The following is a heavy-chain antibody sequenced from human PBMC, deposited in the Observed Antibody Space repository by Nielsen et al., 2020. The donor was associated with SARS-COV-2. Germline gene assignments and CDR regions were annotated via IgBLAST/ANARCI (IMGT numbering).Heavy chain of an antibody. J-gene: IGHJ4*02. D-gene: IGHD4/OR15-4a*01. CDR2: IKLDGSEK. CDR1: GFNFRGYW. V-gene: IGHV3-7*01. CDR3: ARVGSYGDPEYLDY. Sequence: GESLKISCVVSGFNFRGYWMTWVRQAPGKGLEWVGNIKLDGSEKYYVDSVKGRFTISRDNARNTLYLQMNSLRVEDTAVCYCARVGSYGDPEYLDYWGQGALVTVSS.